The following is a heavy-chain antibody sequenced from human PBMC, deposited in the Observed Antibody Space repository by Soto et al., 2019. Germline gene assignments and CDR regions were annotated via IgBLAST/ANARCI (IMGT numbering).Heavy chain of an antibody. Sequence: QVQLAQSGAEVKRPGASVKVSCKSSGYTFTNYGISWVRQAPGQGLEWMGWISAYSGNTNYAQKLQGRVTMTTDTPTSTGYMELRSLTSDDTAVYFCARVGEYCSSTSCLDYWGQGTLVTVSS. D-gene: IGHD2-2*01. CDR2: ISAYSGNT. V-gene: IGHV1-18*01. CDR1: GYTFTNYG. CDR3: ARVGEYCSSTSCLDY. J-gene: IGHJ4*02.